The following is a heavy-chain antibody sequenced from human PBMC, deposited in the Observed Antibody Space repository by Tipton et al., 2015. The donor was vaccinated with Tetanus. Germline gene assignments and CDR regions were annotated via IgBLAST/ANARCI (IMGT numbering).Heavy chain of an antibody. CDR2: IDYFGTT. V-gene: IGHV4-59*07. CDR1: GGSIGTYH. Sequence: TLSLTCTVSGGSIGTYHWNWIRQSPGKGLEWIGYIDYFGTTKYNPSLMSRVAMSVDTSKNQLSLKLSPVTSADTAVYYCARTSGYLYSNHWGQGTLVTVSS. D-gene: IGHD3-3*01. J-gene: IGHJ1*01. CDR3: ARTSGYLYSNH.